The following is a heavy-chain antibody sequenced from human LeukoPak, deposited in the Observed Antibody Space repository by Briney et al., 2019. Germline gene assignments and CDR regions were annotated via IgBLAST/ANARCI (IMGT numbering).Heavy chain of an antibody. D-gene: IGHD2-2*01. Sequence: PSETLSLTCAVYGGSFSGYYWSWIRQPPGKGLEWIGEINHSGSTNYNPSLKSRVTISVDTSKNQFSLKLSSVTAADTAVYYCARGYLLDYWGQGTLVTVSS. J-gene: IGHJ4*02. V-gene: IGHV4-34*01. CDR3: ARGYLLDY. CDR2: INHSGST. CDR1: GGSFSGYY.